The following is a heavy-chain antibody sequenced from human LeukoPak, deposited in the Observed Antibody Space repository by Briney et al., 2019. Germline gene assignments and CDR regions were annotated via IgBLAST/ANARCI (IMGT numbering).Heavy chain of an antibody. J-gene: IGHJ5*02. D-gene: IGHD3-22*01. CDR1: GFTFSSYG. CDR3: AKDKLVDSSGYYYGGNWFDP. Sequence: GGSLRLSCAASGFTFSSYGMHWVRQGPGKGLEWVAFIRYDGRNKDYADSVKGRFTISRDNSKNTLYLQMNSLRAEDTAVYYCAKDKLVDSSGYYYGGNWFDPWGQGTLVTVSS. CDR2: IRYDGRNK. V-gene: IGHV3-30*02.